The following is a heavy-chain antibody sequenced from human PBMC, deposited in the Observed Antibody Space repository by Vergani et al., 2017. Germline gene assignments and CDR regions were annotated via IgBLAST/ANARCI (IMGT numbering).Heavy chain of an antibody. V-gene: IGHV3-33*01. J-gene: IGHJ3*02. Sequence: QVQLVESGGGVVQPGRSLRLSCAASGFTFSSYGMHWVRQAPGKGLEWVAVIWYDGSNKYYADSVKGRFTISRDNSKNTLYLQMNSLRAEDTAVYYCARAFYCSSTSCKAWGNAFDIWGQGTMVTVSS. CDR1: GFTFSSYG. D-gene: IGHD2-2*01. CDR2: IWYDGSNK. CDR3: ARAFYCSSTSCKAWGNAFDI.